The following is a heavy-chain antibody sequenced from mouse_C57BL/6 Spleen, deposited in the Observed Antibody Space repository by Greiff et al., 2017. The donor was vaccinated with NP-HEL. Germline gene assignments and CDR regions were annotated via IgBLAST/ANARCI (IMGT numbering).Heavy chain of an antibody. D-gene: IGHD2-10*01. CDR1: GFTFSDYG. J-gene: IGHJ4*01. V-gene: IGHV5-17*01. Sequence: EVKVVESGGGLVKPGGSLKLSCAASGFTFSDYGMHWVRQAPEKGLEWVAYISSGSSTIYYADTVKGRFTISRDNAKNTLFLQMTSLRSEDTAMYYCASPYKGDYYAMDYWGQGTSVTVSS. CDR2: ISSGSSTI. CDR3: ASPYKGDYYAMDY.